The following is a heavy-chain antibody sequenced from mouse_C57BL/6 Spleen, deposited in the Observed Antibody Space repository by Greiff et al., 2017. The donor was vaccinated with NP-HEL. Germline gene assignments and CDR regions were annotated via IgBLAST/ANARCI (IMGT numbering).Heavy chain of an antibody. CDR2: INPSSGYT. D-gene: IGHD4-1*01. CDR3: ARSLNWPDY. CDR1: GYTFTSYT. V-gene: IGHV1-4*01. Sequence: QVQLKESGAELARPGASVKMSCKASGYTFTSYTMHWVKQRPGQGLEWIGYINPSSGYTKYNQKFKDKATLTADKSSSTAYMQLSSLTSEDSAVYYCARSLNWPDYWGQGTTLTVSS. J-gene: IGHJ2*01.